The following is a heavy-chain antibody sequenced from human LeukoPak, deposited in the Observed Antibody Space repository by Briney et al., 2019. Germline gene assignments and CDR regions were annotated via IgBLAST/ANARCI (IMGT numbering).Heavy chain of an antibody. Sequence: SETLSLTCTVSGGSISSYYWSWIRQPPGKGLEWIGYIYYSGSTNYNPSLKSRVTISVDTSKNQFSLKLSSVTAADTAVYYCARGGATVQSYYFDYWGQGTLVTASS. CDR2: IYYSGST. V-gene: IGHV4-59*01. D-gene: IGHD1-1*01. CDR1: GGSISSYY. CDR3: ARGGATVQSYYFDY. J-gene: IGHJ4*02.